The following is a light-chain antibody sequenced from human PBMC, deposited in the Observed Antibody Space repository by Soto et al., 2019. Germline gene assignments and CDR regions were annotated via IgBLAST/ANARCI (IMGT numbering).Light chain of an antibody. CDR2: AAS. CDR3: QLYYTHPPT. J-gene: IGKJ1*01. Sequence: AIRMTQSPSSLSASTGDRVTITCRASQGISSYLAWYQQKPGKAPKLLIYAASTLQSGVPSRFSGSATGTDVTLTLSCLLSEDFATHYWQLYYTHPPTFDQGTKV. CDR1: QGISSY. V-gene: IGKV1-8*01.